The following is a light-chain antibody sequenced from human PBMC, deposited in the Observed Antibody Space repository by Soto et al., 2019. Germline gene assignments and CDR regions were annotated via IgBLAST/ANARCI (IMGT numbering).Light chain of an antibody. V-gene: IGKV3-20*01. CDR3: QHYGSSAL. CDR2: AS. Sequence: EIVLTQSPGTLSLSPGERATLSCRASQTVSDMYLAWYQQKPGQAPRLLIYASNRATGIPGRFSGSGSGTVFTLTIGRLEPEDFAVYYCQHYGSSALFGPGTKVDIK. J-gene: IGKJ3*01. CDR1: QTVSDMY.